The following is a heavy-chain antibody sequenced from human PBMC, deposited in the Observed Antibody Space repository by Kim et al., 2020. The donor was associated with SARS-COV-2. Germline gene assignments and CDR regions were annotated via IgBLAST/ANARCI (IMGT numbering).Heavy chain of an antibody. V-gene: IGHV3-23*01. CDR3: AKAQPLTSGWYVFEH. D-gene: IGHD6-19*01. CDR2: DPGGGGRT. J-gene: IGHJ1*01. Sequence: GGSLRLSCGASGFTVNNFAMSWVRQAPGKGLEWVSTDPGGGGRTFYADSVKGRFTISRDNSKNTVFLQMNSVRAEYTAVYYCAKAQPLTSGWYVFEHWGQGTVDSVCS. CDR1: GFTVNNFA.